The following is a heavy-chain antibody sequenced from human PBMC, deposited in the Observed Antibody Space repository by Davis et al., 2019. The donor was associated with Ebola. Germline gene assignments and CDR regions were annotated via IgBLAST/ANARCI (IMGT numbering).Heavy chain of an antibody. J-gene: IGHJ4*02. CDR1: GVTFTSFA. CDR2: ISESTTAT. V-gene: IGHV3-23*01. CDR3: VRTTYGAPEY. D-gene: IGHD1-7*01. Sequence: PGGSLRLSCAASGVTFTSFAMSWVRQAPGKGLEWVSSISESTTATYYADSVKGRFTISIDNAKSTLYLQMNSLTAEDTAVYYCVRTTYGAPEYWGQGTLVTVSS.